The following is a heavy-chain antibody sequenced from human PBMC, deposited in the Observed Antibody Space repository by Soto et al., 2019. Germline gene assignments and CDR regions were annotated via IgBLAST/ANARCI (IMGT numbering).Heavy chain of an antibody. CDR2: IYYSGST. Sequence: NPSETLSLTCTVSGGSISSSSYYWGWIRQPPGKGLEWIGSIYYSGSTYYNPSLKSRVTISVDTSKNQFSLKLSSVTAADTAVYYCARLSNFELHTVTRKGAHYYYYYMDVWGKGTTVTVSS. J-gene: IGHJ6*03. CDR3: ARLSNFELHTVTRKGAHYYYYYMDV. V-gene: IGHV4-39*01. D-gene: IGHD4-17*01. CDR1: GGSISSSSYY.